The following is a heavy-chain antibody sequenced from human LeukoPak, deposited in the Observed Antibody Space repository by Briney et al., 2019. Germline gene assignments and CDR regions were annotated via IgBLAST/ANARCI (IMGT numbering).Heavy chain of an antibody. CDR1: GASISSYY. V-gene: IGHV4-59*01. J-gene: IGHJ6*03. D-gene: IGHD3-22*01. Sequence: PSETLSLTCAVSGASISSYYWSWMRQPPGKGLEWIGHIYYSGSTNYNPSLKSRATISVDTSKNQFSLKLRSVTAADTAVYYCVRGEENYYDTSGYYYRLTYYYYMDVWGKGTTVTVSS. CDR2: IYYSGST. CDR3: VRGEENYYDTSGYYYRLTYYYYMDV.